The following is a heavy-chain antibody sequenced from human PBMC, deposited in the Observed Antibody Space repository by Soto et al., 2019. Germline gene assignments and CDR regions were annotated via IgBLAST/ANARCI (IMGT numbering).Heavy chain of an antibody. J-gene: IGHJ4*02. Sequence: GGSLRLSCAASGFTFSNYALNWVRQSPGKGLEWVSTIDTSGGSTHYSDSVKGRFAVSRDNSKDTLYLHIISLRDEDTATYYCARDPSTGPADYWGQGSLVTVAS. CDR2: IDTSGGST. CDR1: GFTFSNYA. CDR3: ARDPSTGPADY. D-gene: IGHD3-9*01. V-gene: IGHV3-23*01.